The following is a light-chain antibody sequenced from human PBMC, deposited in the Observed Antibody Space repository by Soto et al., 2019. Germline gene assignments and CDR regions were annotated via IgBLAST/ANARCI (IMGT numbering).Light chain of an antibody. V-gene: IGLV2-14*01. Sequence: QSALTQPASVSGSPGQSITISCTGTSSDVGGYNYVSWYQQHPGKAPNLIIFDVSNRPSGVSNRFSGSKSGNSASLTISGLQAEDEADYYCSSYTGGNTPVVFGGGTQLTVL. CDR3: SSYTGGNTPVV. CDR2: DVS. J-gene: IGLJ2*01. CDR1: SSDVGGYNY.